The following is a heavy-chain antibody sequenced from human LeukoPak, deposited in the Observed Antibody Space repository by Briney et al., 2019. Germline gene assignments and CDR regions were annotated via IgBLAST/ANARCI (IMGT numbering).Heavy chain of an antibody. CDR3: ARGPLGYHYYDSSGYYGIDY. CDR1: GGSFSGYY. Sequence: PSETLSLTCAVYGGSFSGYYWSWTRQPPGKGLEWIGEINHSGSTYYNPSLKSRVTISVDTSKNQFSLKLSSVTAADTAVYYCARGPLGYHYYDSSGYYGIDYWGQGTLVTVSS. CDR2: INHSGST. V-gene: IGHV4-34*01. D-gene: IGHD3-22*01. J-gene: IGHJ4*02.